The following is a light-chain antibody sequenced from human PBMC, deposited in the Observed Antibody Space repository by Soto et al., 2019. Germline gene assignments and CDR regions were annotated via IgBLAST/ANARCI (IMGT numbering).Light chain of an antibody. Sequence: DIQMTQSPSSLSASVGDRVTITCRASQSISIYLNWYQHKPGKAPTLLIYAASTLQSGVPRFSGSGSGTDFTLTISGLQPENFATYYCQQSYSTPLAFGGGTKVDIK. V-gene: IGKV1-39*01. J-gene: IGKJ4*01. CDR1: QSISIY. CDR2: AAS. CDR3: QQSYSTPLA.